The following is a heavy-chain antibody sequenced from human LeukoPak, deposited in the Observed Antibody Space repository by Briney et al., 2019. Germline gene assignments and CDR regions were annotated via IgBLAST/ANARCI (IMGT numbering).Heavy chain of an antibody. CDR1: GYTFSSYD. Sequence: GVSLRLSCTASGYTFSSYDMHWVRQAPGRGLEYVSAISSNGGSTYYANSVKGRFTISGDNSKNTLYLQMRSVRAEDMAVYYCARDHIKSDLINDSSGYCRGGQGTLVTVSS. D-gene: IGHD3-22*01. CDR2: ISSNGGST. V-gene: IGHV3-64*01. CDR3: ARDHIKSDLINDSSGYCR. J-gene: IGHJ4*02.